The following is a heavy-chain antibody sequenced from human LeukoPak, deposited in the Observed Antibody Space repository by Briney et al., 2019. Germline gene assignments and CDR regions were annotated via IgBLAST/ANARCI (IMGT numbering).Heavy chain of an antibody. Sequence: PGGSLRLSCAASGFTFSSYAMSWVRRAPGKGLEWVSAISGSGGSTYYADSVKGRFTISRDNSKNTLYLQMNSLRAEDTAVYYCAKGEYSSSWYFDYWGQGTLVTVSS. CDR1: GFTFSSYA. D-gene: IGHD6-13*01. J-gene: IGHJ4*02. CDR3: AKGEYSSSWYFDY. V-gene: IGHV3-23*01. CDR2: ISGSGGST.